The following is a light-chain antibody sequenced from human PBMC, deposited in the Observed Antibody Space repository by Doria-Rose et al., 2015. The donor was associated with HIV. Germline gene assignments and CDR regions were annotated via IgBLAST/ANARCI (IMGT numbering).Light chain of an antibody. J-gene: IGKJ5*01. CDR2: GAS. V-gene: IGKV1-27*01. Sequence: ASVGDRATITCRASQGITDRLAWYQQRPGRVPKLLIYGASTLQSGVPSRFNGSGSGTDFTLTITSLQPEDVATYFCQKYDSAPLTFGQGTRLDI. CDR3: QKYDSAPLT. CDR1: QGITDR.